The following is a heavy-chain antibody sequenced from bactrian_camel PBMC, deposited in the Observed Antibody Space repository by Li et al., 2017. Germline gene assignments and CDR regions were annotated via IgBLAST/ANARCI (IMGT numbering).Heavy chain of an antibody. CDR3: ARSFSMLDNY. D-gene: IGHD1*01. V-gene: IGHV3S40*01. CDR2: ITSGGGVT. J-gene: IGHJ4*01. CDR1: GFTFSNYK. Sequence: VQLVESGGGLVQPGGSLRLSCAASGFTFSNYKMNWVRQAPGKGLEWVSTITSGGGVTYYVDSVKERFTVSRDNAKNTPYLQLNSLKIEDTAIYYCARSFSMLDNYWGQGTQVTVS.